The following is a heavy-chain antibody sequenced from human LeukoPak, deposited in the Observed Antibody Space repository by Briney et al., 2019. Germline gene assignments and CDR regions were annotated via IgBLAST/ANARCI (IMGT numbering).Heavy chain of an antibody. Sequence: GASVKVSCKAFGYTFTSYDINWVRQATGQGLEWMGWMNPNSGNTGYAQKFQGRVTMTRNTSISTAYMELSSLRSEDTAVYYCARAGGYCGRISCPYYFDYWGQGSLVAVSS. V-gene: IGHV1-8*01. J-gene: IGHJ4*02. D-gene: IGHD2-15*01. CDR3: ARAGGYCGRISCPYYFDY. CDR2: MNPNSGNT. CDR1: GYTFTSYD.